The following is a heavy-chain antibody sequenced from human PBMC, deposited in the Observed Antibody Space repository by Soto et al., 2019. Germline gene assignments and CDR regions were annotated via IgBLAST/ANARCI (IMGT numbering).Heavy chain of an antibody. CDR2: IYYSGST. CDR1: GGSISSYY. J-gene: IGHJ6*03. D-gene: IGHD2-2*01. Sequence: SETLSLTCTVSGGSISSYYWSWIRQPPGKGLEWIGYIYYSGSTNYNPSLKSRVTISVDMSKNQFSLKLSSVTAADTAVYYCARVLIASLGYCSSTSCPPYYMDVWGKGTTVTVSS. V-gene: IGHV4-59*01. CDR3: ARVLIASLGYCSSTSCPPYYMDV.